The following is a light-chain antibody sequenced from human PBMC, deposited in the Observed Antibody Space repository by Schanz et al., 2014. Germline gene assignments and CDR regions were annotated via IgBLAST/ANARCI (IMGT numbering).Light chain of an antibody. J-gene: IGLJ2*01. CDR3: ESWDDTLNGVV. CDR1: SSDVGGYNY. CDR2: DVS. V-gene: IGLV2-11*01. Sequence: QSALTQPRSVSGSPGQSVTISCTGTSSDVGGYNYVSWYQQHPGKAPKLMIYDVSKRPSGVPDRFSGSKSGNTASLTISGLQAEDEADYYCESWDDTLNGVVFGGGTKLTVL.